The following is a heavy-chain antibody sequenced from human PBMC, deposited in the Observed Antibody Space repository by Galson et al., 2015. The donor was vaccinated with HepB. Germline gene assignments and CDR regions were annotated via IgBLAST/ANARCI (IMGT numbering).Heavy chain of an antibody. D-gene: IGHD3-3*02. CDR1: GFTVSSNY. Sequence: SLRLSCAASGFTVSSNYMSWVRQAPGKGLEWVSVIYSGGSTYYADSVKGRFTISRDNSKNTLYLQMNSLRAEDTAVYYCARSISSRHPYYYGMDVWGQGTTVTVSS. CDR3: ARSISSRHPYYYGMDV. CDR2: IYSGGST. J-gene: IGHJ6*02. V-gene: IGHV3-53*01.